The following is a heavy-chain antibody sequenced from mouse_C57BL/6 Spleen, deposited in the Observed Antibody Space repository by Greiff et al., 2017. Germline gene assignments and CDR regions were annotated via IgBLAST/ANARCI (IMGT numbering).Heavy chain of an antibody. V-gene: IGHV1-52*01. J-gene: IGHJ2*01. D-gene: IGHD2-5*01. Sequence: QVQLQEPGAELVRPGSSVKLSCKASGYTFTSYWMHWVKQRPIQGLEWIGNIDPSDSETHYNQKFKDKATLTVDKSSSTAYMQLSSLPSEDSAVYYCAREDLYSNYYYFDYRGQGTTLP. CDR2: IDPSDSET. CDR3: AREDLYSNYYYFDY. CDR1: GYTFTSYW.